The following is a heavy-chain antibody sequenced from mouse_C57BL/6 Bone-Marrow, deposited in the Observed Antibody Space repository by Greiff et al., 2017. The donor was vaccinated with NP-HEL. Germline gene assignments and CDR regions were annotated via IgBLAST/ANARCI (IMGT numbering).Heavy chain of an antibody. CDR1: GYTFTDYY. CDR3: ARYGSSYPYAMDY. Sequence: VQLQQSGPELVKPGASVKISCKASGYTFTDYYMNWVKQSHGKSLEWIGDINPNNGVTSYNQKFKGKATLTVDKSSSTAYMELRSLTSEDSAVYYCARYGSSYPYAMDYWGQGTSVTVSS. CDR2: INPNNGVT. V-gene: IGHV1-26*01. J-gene: IGHJ4*01. D-gene: IGHD1-1*01.